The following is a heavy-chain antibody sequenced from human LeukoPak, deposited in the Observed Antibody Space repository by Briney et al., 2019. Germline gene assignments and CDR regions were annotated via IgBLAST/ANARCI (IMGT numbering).Heavy chain of an antibody. CDR1: GFTFSDYY. CDR3: ARADCSSSSCYEFDY. D-gene: IGHD2-2*01. CDR2: IRSSGNIK. Sequence: GGSLRLSCAASGFTFSDYYMSWIRQAPGKGLEWVSYIRSSGNIKFYADSVRGRFTISRDNAKNSLYLQMNSLRAEDTAVYYCARADCSSSSCYEFDYWGQGTLVTVSS. J-gene: IGHJ4*02. V-gene: IGHV3-11*04.